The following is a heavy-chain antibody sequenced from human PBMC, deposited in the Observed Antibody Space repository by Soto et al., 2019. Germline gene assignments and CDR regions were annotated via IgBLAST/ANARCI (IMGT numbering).Heavy chain of an antibody. V-gene: IGHV1-58*01. CDR3: AGDIPRPRWLSDC. CDR1: GFTFTSSA. CDR2: IVVGSGNT. D-gene: IGHD3-10*01. J-gene: IGHJ4*02. Sequence: AVKVSCKASGFTFTSSAVQWVRQARGQRLEWIGWIVVGSGNTNYAQKFQERVTITRDMSTSTAYMELSSLRSEDTAVYYCAGDIPRPRWLSDCWGQGTLVTLSS.